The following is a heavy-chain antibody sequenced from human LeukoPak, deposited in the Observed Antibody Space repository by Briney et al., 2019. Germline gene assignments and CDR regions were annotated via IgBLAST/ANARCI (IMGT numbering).Heavy chain of an antibody. D-gene: IGHD6-13*01. CDR2: IKQDGSEK. CDR3: AGVGIAYIYYYYMDV. CDR1: GFTFSSYW. Sequence: GGSLGLSCAASGFTFSSYWMSWVRQAPGKGLEWVANIKQDGSEKYYVDSVKGRFTISRDNAKNSLYLQMNSLRAEDTAVYYCAGVGIAYIYYYYMDVWGKGTTVTVSS. J-gene: IGHJ6*03. V-gene: IGHV3-7*01.